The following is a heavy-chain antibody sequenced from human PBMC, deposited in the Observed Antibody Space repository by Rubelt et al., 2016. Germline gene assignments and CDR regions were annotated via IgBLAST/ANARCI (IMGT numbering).Heavy chain of an antibody. Sequence: SGSTKYNPSLKSRVTMSVDTSKNQLSLKLSSVAAADTAVYYCARASEYYDLLNGYKYYKYGMDVWGQGTTVTVSS. CDR3: ARASEYYDLLNGYKYYKYGMDV. D-gene: IGHD3-9*01. J-gene: IGHJ6*02. V-gene: IGHV4-4*06. CDR2: SGST.